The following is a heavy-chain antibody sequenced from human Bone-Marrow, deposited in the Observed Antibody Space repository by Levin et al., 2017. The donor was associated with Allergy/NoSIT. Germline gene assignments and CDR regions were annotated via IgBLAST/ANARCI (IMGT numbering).Heavy chain of an antibody. D-gene: IGHD6-13*01. J-gene: IGHJ4*02. Sequence: RASVKVSCKVSGYTLTELSMHWVRQAPGQGLEWMGGFDPEDGDTSYAQKFQGRVTMTEDTSTDTAYMELSSLRSEDTAVYYCATVFGSGSWFPPGFWGQGTLVTVSS. CDR2: FDPEDGDT. CDR1: GYTLTELS. CDR3: ATVFGSGSWFPPGF. V-gene: IGHV1-24*01.